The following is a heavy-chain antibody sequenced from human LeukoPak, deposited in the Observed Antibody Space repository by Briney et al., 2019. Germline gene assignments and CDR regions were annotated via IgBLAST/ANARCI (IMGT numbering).Heavy chain of an antibody. Sequence: PGGSLRLSCAASGFTFSSYSMNWVRQAPGKGLEWVSSISSSSSYIYYADSVKGRFTISRDNAKNSLYLQMNSLRAEDTAVYYCARDDYDSSGYSISFDYWGQGTLVTVSS. V-gene: IGHV3-21*01. J-gene: IGHJ4*02. CDR2: ISSSSSYI. D-gene: IGHD3-22*01. CDR1: GFTFSSYS. CDR3: ARDDYDSSGYSISFDY.